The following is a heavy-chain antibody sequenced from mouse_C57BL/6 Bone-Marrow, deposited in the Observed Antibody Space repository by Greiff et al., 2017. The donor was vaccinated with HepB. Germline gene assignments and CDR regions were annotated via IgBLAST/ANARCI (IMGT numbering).Heavy chain of an antibody. Sequence: QVQLQQSGPELVRPGVSVKISCKGSGYTFTDYAMHWVKQSHAKSLEWIGVISTYYGDASYNQKFKDKGTMTVDKSSSTAYMELARLTSEDSAVYYCARREGPYSNYFDYWGQGTTLTVSS. J-gene: IGHJ2*01. D-gene: IGHD2-5*01. CDR2: ISTYYGDA. CDR3: ARREGPYSNYFDY. CDR1: GYTFTDYA. V-gene: IGHV1-67*01.